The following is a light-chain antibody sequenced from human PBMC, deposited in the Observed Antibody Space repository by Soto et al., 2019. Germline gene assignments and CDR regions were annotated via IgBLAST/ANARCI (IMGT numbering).Light chain of an antibody. J-gene: IGKJ1*01. CDR2: KAS. CDR3: QQYNYWPT. Sequence: DIQVTQSPSTLSASVGDRVTITCRASQSISSWLAWYQQKPGKAPKLLIYKASSLESGVPSRFSGSGSGTELTLTISSLQSEDFAVYYCQQYNYWPTIGEGTKV. V-gene: IGKV1-5*03. CDR1: QSISSW.